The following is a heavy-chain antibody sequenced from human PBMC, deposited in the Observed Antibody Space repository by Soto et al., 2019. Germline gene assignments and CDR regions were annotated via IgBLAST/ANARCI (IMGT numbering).Heavy chain of an antibody. CDR2: IYHSGIT. J-gene: IGHJ4*02. Sequence: PSETLSLTCAVSGGSISSSYWWTWVRQAPGKGLQWIGEIYHSGITNYNPSLRSRVSMSVDKSNNEFSLSLTSVTAADTAVYYCATLPPRIVVVFTEMPTRGQRISVTVSS. V-gene: IGHV4-4*02. D-gene: IGHD2-21*01. CDR1: GGSISSSYW. CDR3: ATLPPRIVVVFTEMPT.